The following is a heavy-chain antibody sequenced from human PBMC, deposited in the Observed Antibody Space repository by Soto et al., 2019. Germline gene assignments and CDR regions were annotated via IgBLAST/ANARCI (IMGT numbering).Heavy chain of an antibody. CDR1: GFTVGSYY. D-gene: IGHD1-1*01. CDR2: IYADGTT. J-gene: IGHJ3*01. Sequence: PGGSLRLSCAASGFTVGSYYMNWVRQTPGKGLEWVSVIYADGTTYYADSVKGRFTISRDTSRNMLYFQMNSLRTEDTAVYYCARGERGGFDLWGHGTVVTVSS. V-gene: IGHV3-66*01. CDR3: ARGERGGFDL.